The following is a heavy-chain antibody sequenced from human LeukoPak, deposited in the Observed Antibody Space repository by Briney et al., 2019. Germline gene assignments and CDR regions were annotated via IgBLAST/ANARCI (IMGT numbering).Heavy chain of an antibody. CDR3: ARGELAAADWEAFDI. D-gene: IGHD6-13*01. CDR1: GGSISSGSYY. V-gene: IGHV4-39*07. CDR2: IYHSGST. J-gene: IGHJ3*02. Sequence: PSQTLSLTCTVSGGSISSGSYYWSWVRQPPGKGLEWLGEIYHSGSTNYSPSLKSRVTISVDKSKNQFSLKLTSVTAADTAVYYCARGELAAADWEAFDIWGQGTMVTVSS.